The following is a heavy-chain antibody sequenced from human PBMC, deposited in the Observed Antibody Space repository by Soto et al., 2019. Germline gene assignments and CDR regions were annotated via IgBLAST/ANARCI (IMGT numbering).Heavy chain of an antibody. CDR2: ISAYNGNT. CDR3: ARDAAAGLNDY. Sequence: QVQLVQYGAEVKKPGASVKVSCKASGYACTSYGISWVRQAPGQGLEWMGWISAYNGNTKYAQKFQGRVTMTTDTSTSTAYMEVRSLRSDDTAVYYCARDAAAGLNDYWGQGTLVTVSS. J-gene: IGHJ4*02. CDR1: GYACTSYG. D-gene: IGHD6-13*01. V-gene: IGHV1-18*01.